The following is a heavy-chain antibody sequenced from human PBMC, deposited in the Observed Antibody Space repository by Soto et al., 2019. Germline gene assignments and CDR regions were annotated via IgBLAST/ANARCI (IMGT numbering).Heavy chain of an antibody. CDR2: ISGNGGTT. J-gene: IGHJ6*02. CDR1: GFTFRNYA. Sequence: GGSLRLSCAASGFTFRNYAMTLVRQAPGKGLEWVSGISGNGGTTYYADSVKGRFTISRDNSKNTVYLQMNSLRAEDTAVYYCAKDQIQLWPYGMDVWGQGTTVTVSS. V-gene: IGHV3-23*01. CDR3: AKDQIQLWPYGMDV. D-gene: IGHD5-18*01.